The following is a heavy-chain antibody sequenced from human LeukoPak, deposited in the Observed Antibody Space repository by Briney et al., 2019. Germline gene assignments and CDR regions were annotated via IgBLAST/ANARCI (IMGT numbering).Heavy chain of an antibody. V-gene: IGHV1-2*02. D-gene: IGHD2-15*01. CDR2: ISPKSGGT. Sequence: ASVKVSCKAPGYTFIDFYMHWVRQAPGQGLEWMGWISPKSGGTNYAQKFKGRLTVTRDTSISTAYMELSWLTSDDTALYYCARGRVRCSGGNCYSYAFDIWGQGTMVTVSS. CDR3: ARGRVRCSGGNCYSYAFDI. CDR1: GYTFIDFY. J-gene: IGHJ3*02.